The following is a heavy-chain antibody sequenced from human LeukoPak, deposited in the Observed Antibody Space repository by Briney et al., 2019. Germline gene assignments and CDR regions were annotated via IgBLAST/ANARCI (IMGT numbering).Heavy chain of an antibody. D-gene: IGHD5-12*01. CDR3: ASARPSRGYSGYDSSGDAFDI. Sequence: ASVKVSCKASGYTFTSYDINWVRQATGQGLEWMGWMNPNSGNTGYAQKFQGRVTMTRNTSISTAYMELSSLRSEDTAVYYCASARPSRGYSGYDSSGDAFDIWGQGTMVTVSS. CDR1: GYTFTSYD. CDR2: MNPNSGNT. J-gene: IGHJ3*02. V-gene: IGHV1-8*01.